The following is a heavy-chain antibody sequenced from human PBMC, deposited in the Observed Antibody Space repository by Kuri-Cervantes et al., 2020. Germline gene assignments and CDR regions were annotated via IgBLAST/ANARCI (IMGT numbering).Heavy chain of an antibody. CDR2: IYHSGST. CDR1: GYSISSGYY. D-gene: IGHD3-16*01. Sequence: SETLSLTCTVSGYSISSGYYWGWIRQPPGKGLEWVGSIYHSGSTYYNPSLKSRVTISVDTSKNQFSLKLSSVTAADTAVYYCARQGYGSFDIWGQGTMVTVSS. V-gene: IGHV4-38-2*02. J-gene: IGHJ3*02. CDR3: ARQGYGSFDI.